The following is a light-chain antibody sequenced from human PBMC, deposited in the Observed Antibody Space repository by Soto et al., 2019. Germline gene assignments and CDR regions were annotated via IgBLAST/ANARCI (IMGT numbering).Light chain of an antibody. CDR3: QQRSNWPPFT. Sequence: EILLTQSPATLSPSPGERATLSCRASQSGSNYLAWYQQKPGQAPRLLIYDASNRATDIPARFSGSGSGTDFTLTISSLEPEDFAVYYCQQRSNWPPFTFGQGTRLEIK. CDR2: DAS. CDR1: QSGSNY. V-gene: IGKV3-11*01. J-gene: IGKJ5*01.